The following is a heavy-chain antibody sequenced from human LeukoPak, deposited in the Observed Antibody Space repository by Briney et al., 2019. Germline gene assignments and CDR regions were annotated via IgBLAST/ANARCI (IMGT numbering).Heavy chain of an antibody. CDR2: ISYDRSNK. V-gene: IGHV3-30-3*01. CDR1: GFTFSSYA. J-gene: IGHJ4*02. D-gene: IGHD3-10*01. CDR3: AGGYGYFDY. Sequence: GGSLRLSCAASGFTFSSYAMHWVRQAPGKGLEWVAVISYDRSNKYYADSVKGRFTISRDNFKNTLYLQMNSLRAEDTAVYYCAGGYGYFDYWGQGTLVTVSS.